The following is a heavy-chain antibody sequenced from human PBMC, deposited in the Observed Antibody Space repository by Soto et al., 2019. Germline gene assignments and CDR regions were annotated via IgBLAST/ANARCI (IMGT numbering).Heavy chain of an antibody. Sequence: QVQLVESGGGVGQPGRSQRLSCAASGFTFSYHALNWVRQAPGKGLEWVAVISYDGDNKYIAEAVKGRLTISRDNPKNTVSLQMNSLRTEDTAMYFCARGTTTSAFSVMDVWGQGTTVTVSS. J-gene: IGHJ6*02. CDR3: ARGTTTSAFSVMDV. V-gene: IGHV3-30-3*01. CDR2: ISYDGDNK. CDR1: GFTFSYHA. D-gene: IGHD1-1*01.